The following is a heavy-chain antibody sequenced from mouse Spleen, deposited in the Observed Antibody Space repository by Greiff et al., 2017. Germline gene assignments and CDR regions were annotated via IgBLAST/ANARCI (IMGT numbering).Heavy chain of an antibody. D-gene: IGHD4-1*01. V-gene: IGHV1-9*01. J-gene: IGHJ4*01. CDR3: ARTGTWYYAMDY. CDR2: ILPGSGST. Sequence: VKLQESGAELMKPGASVKISCKATGYTFSSYWIEWVKQRPGHGLEWIGEILPGSGSTNYNEKFKGKATFTADTSSNTAYMQLSSLTSEDSAVYYCARTGTWYYAMDYWGQGTSVTVSS. CDR1: GYTFSSYW.